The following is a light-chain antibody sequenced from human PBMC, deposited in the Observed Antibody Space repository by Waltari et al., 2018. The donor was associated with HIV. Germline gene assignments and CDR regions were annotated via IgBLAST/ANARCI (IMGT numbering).Light chain of an antibody. J-gene: IGLJ2*01. CDR2: DKN. V-gene: IGLV3-19*01. Sequence: SSELTQDSSVSVALGQTVRITCQGDSLRSYSASWYQQKPGQAPILVIYDKNYRPSGIPERFSGSNSGNTATLTISGTQVMDEADYYCQAWDSGTVVFGGGTKLTVL. CDR1: SLRSYS. CDR3: QAWDSGTVV.